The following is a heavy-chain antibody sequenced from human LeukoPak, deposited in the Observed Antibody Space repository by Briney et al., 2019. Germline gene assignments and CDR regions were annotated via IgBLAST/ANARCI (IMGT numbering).Heavy chain of an antibody. CDR3: AGGIGAYYGSGSYYTGYYYYGMDV. Sequence: GGSLRLSCAASGFTFSSYAMSWVRQAPGKGLEWVSAISGSGGSTYYADSVKGRFTISRDNSKNTLYLQMNSLRAEDTAVYYCAGGIGAYYGSGSYYTGYYYYGMDVWGQGTTVTVSS. D-gene: IGHD3-10*01. V-gene: IGHV3-23*01. J-gene: IGHJ6*02. CDR1: GFTFSSYA. CDR2: ISGSGGST.